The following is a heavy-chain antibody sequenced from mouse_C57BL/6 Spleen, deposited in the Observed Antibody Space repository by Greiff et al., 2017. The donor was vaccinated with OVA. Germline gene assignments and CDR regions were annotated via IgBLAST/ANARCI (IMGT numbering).Heavy chain of an antibody. CDR2: IYPRDGST. J-gene: IGHJ3*01. CDR3: ARFDGYYGFAY. Sequence: VQLQESGPELVKPGASVKLSCKASGYTFTSYDINWVKQRPGQGLEWIGWIYPRDGSTKYNEKFKGKATLTVDTSSSTAYMELHSLTSEDSAVYFCARFDGYYGFAYWGQGTLVTVSA. CDR1: GYTFTSYD. D-gene: IGHD2-3*01. V-gene: IGHV1-85*01.